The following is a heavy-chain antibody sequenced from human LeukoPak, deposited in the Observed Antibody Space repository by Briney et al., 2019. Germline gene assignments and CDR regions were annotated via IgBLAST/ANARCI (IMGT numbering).Heavy chain of an antibody. Sequence: GGSLRLSCAASGFTFSSYGMHWVRQAPGKGLEWVAAISYDGSNKYYADSVKGRFTISRDNSKNTLYLQMNSLRAEDTAVYYCAKDGRYCSSTSCQSPYYGMDVWGQGTTVTVSS. V-gene: IGHV3-30*18. J-gene: IGHJ6*02. D-gene: IGHD2-2*01. CDR2: ISYDGSNK. CDR1: GFTFSSYG. CDR3: AKDGRYCSSTSCQSPYYGMDV.